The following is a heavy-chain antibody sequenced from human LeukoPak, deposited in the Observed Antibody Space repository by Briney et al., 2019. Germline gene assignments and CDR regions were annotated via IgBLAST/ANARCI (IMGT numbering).Heavy chain of an antibody. CDR3: AKHLGSHNFDY. J-gene: IGHJ4*02. Sequence: PGGSLRLSCAASGFTFNGYAMSWVRQAPGKGPEWVSGISGSGANTYYANSVKGRFTVYRDNSKNTLYLQVNNLRAEDTAVYYCAKHLGSHNFDYWGQGTLVTVSS. CDR2: ISGSGANT. D-gene: IGHD3-10*01. V-gene: IGHV3-23*01. CDR1: GFTFNGYA.